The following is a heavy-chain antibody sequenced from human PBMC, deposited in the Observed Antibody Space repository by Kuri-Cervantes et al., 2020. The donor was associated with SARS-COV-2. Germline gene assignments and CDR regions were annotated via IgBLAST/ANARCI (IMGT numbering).Heavy chain of an antibody. Sequence: GESLKISCVVSGFTFSTSAMNWVRQAPGKGLEWVSSITGSGGSTYLAASVRGRFTISRDNSKNTLCLQMNSLRAEDTAVYFCAKTEEGQGSWSGDYYYYHYGMDVWGQGTTVTVSS. D-gene: IGHD3-3*01. J-gene: IGHJ6*02. CDR2: ITGSGGST. V-gene: IGHV3-23*01. CDR3: AKTEEGQGSWSGDYYYYHYGMDV. CDR1: GFTFSTSA.